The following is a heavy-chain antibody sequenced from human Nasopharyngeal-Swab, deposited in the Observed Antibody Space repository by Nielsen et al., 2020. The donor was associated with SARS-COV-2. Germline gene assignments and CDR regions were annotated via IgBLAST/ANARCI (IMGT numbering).Heavy chain of an antibody. CDR3: ARVVDCGGDCYIPNDAFDI. J-gene: IGHJ3*02. D-gene: IGHD2-21*01. Sequence: RQAPGKGLEWIGEINHSGSTNYNPSLKSRVTISVDTSKNQFSLKLSSVTAADTAVYYCARVVDCGGDCYIPNDAFDIWGQGTMVTVPS. V-gene: IGHV4-34*01. CDR2: INHSGST.